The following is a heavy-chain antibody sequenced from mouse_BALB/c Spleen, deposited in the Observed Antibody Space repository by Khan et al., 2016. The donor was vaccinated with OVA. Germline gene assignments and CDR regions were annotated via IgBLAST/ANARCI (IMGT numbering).Heavy chain of an antibody. V-gene: IGHV13-2*02. J-gene: IGHJ2*01. Sequence: VQLVETGGGLVRPGNSLKLSCVTSGFTFSYYRMHWLRQFPGKRLEWIAVITVTSDNSGANYAESVKGRFTISRDDSKSSVYLQLNRLREEDSDTYYCSRGGYYYGTPFDYWGQGTTLTVSS. CDR3: SRGGYYYGTPFDY. CDR1: GFTFSYYR. D-gene: IGHD1-1*01. CDR2: ITVTSDNSGA.